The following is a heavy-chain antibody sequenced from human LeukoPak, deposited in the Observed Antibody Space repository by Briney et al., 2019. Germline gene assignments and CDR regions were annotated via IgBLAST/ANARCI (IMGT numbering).Heavy chain of an antibody. V-gene: IGHV4-34*01. CDR3: ARGKSGTEGIDY. J-gene: IGHJ4*02. Sequence: SETLSLTCAVYGGSFSGHYWSWIRQPPGKGLEWIGEINHSGSTNYNPSLKSRVTISVDTSKNQLSLKLSSVTAADTAVYYCARGKSGTEGIDYWGQGTLVTVSS. D-gene: IGHD1-1*01. CDR2: INHSGST. CDR1: GGSFSGHY.